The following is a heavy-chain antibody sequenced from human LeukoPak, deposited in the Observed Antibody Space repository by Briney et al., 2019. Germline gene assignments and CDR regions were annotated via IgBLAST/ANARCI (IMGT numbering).Heavy chain of an antibody. D-gene: IGHD7-27*01. CDR3: ARGPPNWGMVGY. CDR1: GYTFTSFD. CDR2: MKSNNGHT. J-gene: IGHJ4*02. V-gene: IGHV1-8*01. Sequence: ASVKVSCKASGYTFTSFDFNWVRQATGQGLEWMGWMKSNNGHTGYAQKFQGRVTMTRDASISTTYMELSSLTFEDTAVYYCARGPPNWGMVGYWGQGTLVTVSS.